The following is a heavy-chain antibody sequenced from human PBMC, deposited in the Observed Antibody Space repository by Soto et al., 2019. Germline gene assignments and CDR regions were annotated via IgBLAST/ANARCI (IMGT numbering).Heavy chain of an antibody. V-gene: IGHV3-23*01. CDR3: AKSSGNHIAIINYYYYMDV. Sequence: GGSLRLSCAASGFTFSSYGMSWVRQAPGKGLEWVSGISGSGGSTYYADSVKGRFTISRDNSKNTLYVQMNSLRAEDTAIYYCAKSSGNHIAIINYYYYMDVWGKGTTVTVSS. CDR1: GFTFSSYG. J-gene: IGHJ6*03. D-gene: IGHD6-13*01. CDR2: ISGSGGST.